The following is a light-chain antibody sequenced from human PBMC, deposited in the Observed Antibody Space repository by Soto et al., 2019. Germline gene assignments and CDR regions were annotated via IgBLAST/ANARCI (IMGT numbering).Light chain of an antibody. V-gene: IGLV2-14*01. J-gene: IGLJ1*01. Sequence: QSVLTQPASVSGSPGQSITISCTGTSSDVGSYDYVSWYQQHPGKAPKLMIYEVSNRPSGVSNHFSGSKSGNTASLTISGLQAEDEAEYYCSSYTSSSTLYVFGTGTKLTVL. CDR3: SSYTSSSTLYV. CDR1: SSDVGSYDY. CDR2: EVS.